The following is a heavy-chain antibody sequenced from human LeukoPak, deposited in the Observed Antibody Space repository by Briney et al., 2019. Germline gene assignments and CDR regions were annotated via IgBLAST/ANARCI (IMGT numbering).Heavy chain of an antibody. CDR3: ASGLREWFDY. J-gene: IGHJ4*02. CDR1: GFTFSSYS. D-gene: IGHD3-3*01. CDR2: ISSSSSYI. Sequence: GGSLRLSCAASGFTFSSYSMNWVRQAPGKGLEWVSSISSSSSYIYYADSVKGRFTISRDNAKNSLYLQINSLRAEDTAVYYCASGLREWFDYWGQGTLVTVSS. V-gene: IGHV3-21*01.